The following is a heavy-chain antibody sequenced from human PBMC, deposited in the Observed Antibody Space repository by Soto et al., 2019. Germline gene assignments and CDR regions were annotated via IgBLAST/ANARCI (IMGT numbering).Heavy chain of an antibody. Sequence: QITLKESGPTLVKPTQTLTLTCSYSGFSLSSSGVGVCWIRQPPGKALEWLALIYWNDDKRYSLSLKSRLTIIKDTSKKQVVLTMTNMDPVDTATYYCAHSFDSSGYYPYYFDYWGQGTLVTVSS. J-gene: IGHJ4*02. CDR1: GFSLSSSGVG. V-gene: IGHV2-5*01. CDR3: AHSFDSSGYYPYYFDY. CDR2: IYWNDDK. D-gene: IGHD3-22*01.